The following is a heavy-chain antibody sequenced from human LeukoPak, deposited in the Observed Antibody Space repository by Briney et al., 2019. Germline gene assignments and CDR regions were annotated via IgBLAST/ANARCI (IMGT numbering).Heavy chain of an antibody. J-gene: IGHJ4*02. V-gene: IGHV3-48*01. CDR1: GFTFSSYS. CDR2: ISSSRSTI. CDR3: ARGGLGIPRDY. Sequence: GGSLRLSXAASGFTFSSYSMNWVRQAPGKGLEWVSYISSSRSTIYYAASEKGRFTISRDNAKNSLYLEMHSLRAEDTAVSYCARGGLGIPRDYWGQRTLVTVFS. D-gene: IGHD7-27*01.